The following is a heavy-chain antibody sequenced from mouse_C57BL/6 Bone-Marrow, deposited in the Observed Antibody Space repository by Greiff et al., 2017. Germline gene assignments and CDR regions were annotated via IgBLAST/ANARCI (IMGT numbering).Heavy chain of an antibody. CDR2: IDPSDSNS. D-gene: IGHD2-12*01. J-gene: IGHJ4*01. CDR1: GYTFTSYW. CDR3: ARDYTLYAMDY. V-gene: IGHV1-69*01. Sequence: QVQLQQPGAELVMPGASVKLSCKASGYTFTSYWMHWVKQRPGQGLEWIGEIDPSDSNSNYNQKFKGKSTLTVDKSSSTAYMQLSSLTSEDSALYYCARDYTLYAMDYWGQGTSVTVSS.